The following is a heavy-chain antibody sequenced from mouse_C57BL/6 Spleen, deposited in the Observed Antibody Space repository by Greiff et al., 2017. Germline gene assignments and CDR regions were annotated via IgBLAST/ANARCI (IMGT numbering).Heavy chain of an antibody. Sequence: EVQLQESGSELVKPGDSVKISCKASGYSFTGYFMNWVMQSHGKSLEWIGRINPYNGDTFYNQKFKGKATLTVDKSSSTALMELQSLTSEDSAVYYCASDYSNSFDYWGQGTPLTVSS. V-gene: IGHV1-20*01. CDR3: ASDYSNSFDY. D-gene: IGHD2-5*01. J-gene: IGHJ2*01. CDR1: GYSFTGYF. CDR2: INPYNGDT.